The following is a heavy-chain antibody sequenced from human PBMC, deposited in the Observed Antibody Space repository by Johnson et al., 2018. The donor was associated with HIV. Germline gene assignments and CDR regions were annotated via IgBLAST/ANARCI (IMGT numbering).Heavy chain of an antibody. J-gene: IGHJ3*02. CDR3: AREGARNAFDI. CDR2: FYWSGGNT. D-gene: IGHD3-16*01. V-gene: IGHV3-20*04. Sequence: VHLVESGGGLVQPGGSLRLSCAASGFTFSNAWMSWVRQVPGRGLEWVSGFYWSGGNTGYADSVKGRFTISRDNAKNSLYLQMNSLRVEDTALYYCAREGARNAFDIWGQGTMVTVSS. CDR1: GFTFSNAW.